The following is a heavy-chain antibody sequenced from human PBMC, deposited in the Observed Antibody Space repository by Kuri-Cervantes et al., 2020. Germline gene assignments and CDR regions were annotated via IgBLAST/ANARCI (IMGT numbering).Heavy chain of an antibody. J-gene: IGHJ4*02. CDR1: GFTIDDYA. CDR3: AKERYGDYGHYFDY. Sequence: SLKISCAASGFTIDDYAMHWVRQAPGKGLEWVSGISWNSGSIGYADSVKGRFTISRDNAKNSLYLQMNSLRAEDTAVYYCAKERYGDYGHYFDYWGQGTLVTVSS. CDR2: ISWNSGSI. D-gene: IGHD4-17*01. V-gene: IGHV3-9*01.